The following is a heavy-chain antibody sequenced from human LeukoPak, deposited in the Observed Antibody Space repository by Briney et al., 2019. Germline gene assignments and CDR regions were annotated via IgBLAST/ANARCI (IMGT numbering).Heavy chain of an antibody. J-gene: IGHJ3*02. V-gene: IGHV1-2*02. CDR2: INPNSGGT. CDR1: GYTFTGYY. CDR3: ASAGITMIVVVNDAFDI. Sequence: GASVKVSCKASGYTFTGYYMHWVRQAPGQGLEWMGWINPNSGGTNYAQKFQGRVTMTRDTSISTAYMELSRLRSDDTAVYYCASAGITMIVVVNDAFDIWGQGTMVTVSS. D-gene: IGHD3-22*01.